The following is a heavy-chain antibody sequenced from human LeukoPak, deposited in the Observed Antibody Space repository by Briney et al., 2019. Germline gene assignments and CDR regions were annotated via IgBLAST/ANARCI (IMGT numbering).Heavy chain of an antibody. V-gene: IGHV3-21*01. CDR2: IGASSTYI. Sequence: PGGSLRLSCAASGSTLSSYRMNWVRQAPGKGLEWASSIGASSTYIYYADSVKGRFTISRDNAKNSLYLQMNSLRAEDTAVYYCARAHDYGDSDFWGQGTLVTVSS. CDR3: ARAHDYGDSDF. J-gene: IGHJ4*02. CDR1: GSTLSSYR. D-gene: IGHD4-17*01.